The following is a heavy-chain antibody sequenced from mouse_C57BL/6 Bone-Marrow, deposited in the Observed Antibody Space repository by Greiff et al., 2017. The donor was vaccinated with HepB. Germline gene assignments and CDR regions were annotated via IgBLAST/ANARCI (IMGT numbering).Heavy chain of an antibody. Sequence: EVQLQQSGAELVRPGASVKLSCTASGFNIKDDYMHWVKRRPEQGLEWIGWIDPENGDTEYASKFQGKATITADTSSNTAYLQLSSLTSEDTAVYYCTTAQATSYAMDYWGQGTSVTVSS. CDR2: IDPENGDT. CDR3: TTAQATSYAMDY. CDR1: GFNIKDDY. D-gene: IGHD3-2*02. J-gene: IGHJ4*01. V-gene: IGHV14-4*01.